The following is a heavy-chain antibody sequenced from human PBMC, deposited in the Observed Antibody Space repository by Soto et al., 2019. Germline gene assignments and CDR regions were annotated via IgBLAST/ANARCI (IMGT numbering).Heavy chain of an antibody. V-gene: IGHV3-7*01. J-gene: IGHJ4*02. CDR2: IKQDGGQT. CDR1: GFTFDSYW. Sequence: QPGGSLRLSCAASGFTFDSYWMTWVRQAPGKGLEWVAHIKQDGGQTYYVDSVKGRFTISRDNAKNSLYLQMNSLRAEDTAVYYCARDAQQLVQDYWGQGTLVTVSS. CDR3: ARDAQQLVQDY. D-gene: IGHD6-6*01.